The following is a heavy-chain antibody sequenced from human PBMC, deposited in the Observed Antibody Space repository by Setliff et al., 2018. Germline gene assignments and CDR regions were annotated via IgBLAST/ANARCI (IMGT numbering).Heavy chain of an antibody. V-gene: IGHV4-61*09. CDR1: GGSITSGSNY. CDR2: IDPSGNT. D-gene: IGHD3-10*01. Sequence: SETLSLTCTVSGGSITSGSNYWSWIRQPAGRGLEWMGHIDPSGNTNYHPSLRSRVTISRDTSKNQFSLKLTSVTAADTAVYYCARSLGSGSYWNPPPFYSDSWGQGTLFTVSS. CDR3: ARSLGSGSYWNPPPFYSDS. J-gene: IGHJ4*02.